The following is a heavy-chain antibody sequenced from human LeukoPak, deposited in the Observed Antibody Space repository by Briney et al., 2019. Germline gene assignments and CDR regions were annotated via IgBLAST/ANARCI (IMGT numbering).Heavy chain of an antibody. D-gene: IGHD3-10*01. CDR3: ARVGHGSGTLDAFDI. V-gene: IGHV1-69*13. Sequence: GASVKVSCKASGGTFSSYAISWVRQAPGQGLEWMGGTIPIFGTAHYAQKFQGRVTITADESTSTAYMELSSLKSADTAVYYCARVGHGSGTLDAFDIWGQETMVTVSS. CDR2: TIPIFGTA. J-gene: IGHJ3*02. CDR1: GGTFSSYA.